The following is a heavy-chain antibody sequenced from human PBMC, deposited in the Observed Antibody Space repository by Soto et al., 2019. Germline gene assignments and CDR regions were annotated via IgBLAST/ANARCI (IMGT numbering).Heavy chain of an antibody. D-gene: IGHD1-26*01. Sequence: EVQVVESGGALVQPGGSLRLSCAASGFTFSNYWMHWVRQVPGEGLVWVSSINNDGSRKWYADSVRGRIAMSRDNARNLVYLQMNSLSAEDTAVYYCGTTFEYWGQGALVTVSS. CDR3: GTTFEY. CDR1: GFTFSNYW. J-gene: IGHJ4*02. V-gene: IGHV3-74*01. CDR2: INNDGSRK.